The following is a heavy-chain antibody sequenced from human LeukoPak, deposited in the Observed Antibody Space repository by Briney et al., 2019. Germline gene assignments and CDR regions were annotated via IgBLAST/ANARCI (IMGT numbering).Heavy chain of an antibody. Sequence: GASVNVSCKASGYTFTGYYMHWVRQAPGQGLEWMGWINPNSGGTNYAQKFQGRVTMTRDTSISTVYMELSRLRSDDTAVYYCARDYTGSGWLDYWGQGALVTVSS. CDR1: GYTFTGYY. J-gene: IGHJ4*02. CDR3: ARDYTGSGWLDY. D-gene: IGHD6-19*01. CDR2: INPNSGGT. V-gene: IGHV1-2*02.